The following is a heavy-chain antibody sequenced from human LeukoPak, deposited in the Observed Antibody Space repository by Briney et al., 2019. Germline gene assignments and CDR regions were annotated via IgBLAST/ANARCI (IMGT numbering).Heavy chain of an antibody. Sequence: PGGSLRLSCAASGFIFISHGMHWVRQAPGKGLEWVAFIRYDGSNTYYADSVKGRFTISRDNSKNTLYLQMNSLRAEDTAVYYCAKNTCLGTSCYSSMDVWGKGTTVTVSS. CDR2: IRYDGSNT. D-gene: IGHD2-2*01. CDR1: GFIFISHG. V-gene: IGHV3-30*02. J-gene: IGHJ6*03. CDR3: AKNTCLGTSCYSSMDV.